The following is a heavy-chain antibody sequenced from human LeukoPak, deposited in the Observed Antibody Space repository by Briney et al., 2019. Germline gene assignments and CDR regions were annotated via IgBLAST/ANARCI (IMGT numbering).Heavy chain of an antibody. Sequence: GESLKISCKGSGYSFTDYWLGWVRQMSGKGLEWMGIIYPGDSDTRYSPSFQGQVTMSVDKSISTAYLQWSSLKASDTAMYYCARRGKGGYWYFDLWGRGTLVTVPS. CDR2: IYPGDSDT. V-gene: IGHV5-51*01. J-gene: IGHJ2*01. D-gene: IGHD1-26*01. CDR3: ARRGKGGYWYFDL. CDR1: GYSFTDYW.